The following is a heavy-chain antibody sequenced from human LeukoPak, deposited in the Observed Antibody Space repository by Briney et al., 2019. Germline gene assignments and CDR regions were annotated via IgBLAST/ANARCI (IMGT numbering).Heavy chain of an antibody. V-gene: IGHV4-34*01. CDR3: ARGIRGVVRGFDY. CDR2: INHSGST. Sequence: SETLSLTCAVYGGSFGGYYWSWIRQPPGKGLEWIGEINHSGSTNYNPSLKSRVTISVDTSKSQFSLKLSSVTAADTAVYYCARGIRGVVRGFDYWGQGTLVTVSS. CDR1: GGSFGGYY. J-gene: IGHJ4*02. D-gene: IGHD2-15*01.